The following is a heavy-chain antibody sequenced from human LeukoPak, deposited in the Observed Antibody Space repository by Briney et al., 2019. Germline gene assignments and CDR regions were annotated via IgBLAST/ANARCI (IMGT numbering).Heavy chain of an antibody. D-gene: IGHD6-19*01. CDR1: GFIFSDYY. V-gene: IGHV4-38-2*01. J-gene: IGHJ6*03. Sequence: PGGSLRLFCAASGFIFSDYYMGWIRQAPGKGREWIGSIDYRGSPYYTPSLKSRVAISVDTSRNQFSLQLSSVTDADTPVYYCARAQGSYSSGWYDYYYYYYMDVWGKGTTVTVSS. CDR2: IDYRGSP. CDR3: ARAQGSYSSGWYDYYYYYYMDV.